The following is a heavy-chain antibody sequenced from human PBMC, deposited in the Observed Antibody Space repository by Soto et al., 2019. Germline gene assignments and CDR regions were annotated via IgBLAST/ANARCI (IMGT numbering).Heavy chain of an antibody. CDR3: VRNSDIVVVHPGMDV. D-gene: IGHD2-2*01. CDR1: GFTFSSYG. J-gene: IGHJ6*02. V-gene: IGHV3-33*01. CDR2: IWYDGRNK. Sequence: QVQLVESGGGVVQPGRSLRLSCAASGFTFSSYGMHWVRQAPGKGLAWVTVIWYDGRNKYYADSVKGRFTISRDNSKNTLHLQMNSLRAEDTAVYYCVRNSDIVVVHPGMDVWCQGNTVNVAS.